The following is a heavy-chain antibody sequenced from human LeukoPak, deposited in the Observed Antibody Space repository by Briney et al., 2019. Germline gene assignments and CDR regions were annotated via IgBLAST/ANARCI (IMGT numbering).Heavy chain of an antibody. V-gene: IGHV1-2*02. J-gene: IGHJ4*02. CDR1: GYTFTGYY. D-gene: IGHD3-10*01. CDR2: INPNSGGT. Sequence: ASVKVSCKASGYTFTGYYMHWVRQAPGQGLEWMGWINPNSGGTNYAQKFQGRVTMTRDTSTSTAYMELSRLRSDDTAVYYCARTLLWFGADQSYYFDYWGQGTLVTVSS. CDR3: ARTLLWFGADQSYYFDY.